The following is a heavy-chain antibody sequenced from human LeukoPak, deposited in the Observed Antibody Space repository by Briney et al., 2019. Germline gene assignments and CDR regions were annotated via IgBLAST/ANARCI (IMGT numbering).Heavy chain of an antibody. Sequence: SQTLSLTCTVSGGSTTGYYWTWIRQPPGKGLEWIGYVYYSGRTSYNASLKSRVTTSVDTSKNQFFLKLSSVTAADTAVYYCARHMSVTYDAFDIWGQGTMVTVSS. CDR3: ARHMSVTYDAFDI. CDR1: GGSTTGYY. V-gene: IGHV4-59*08. CDR2: VYYSGRT. D-gene: IGHD2-21*02. J-gene: IGHJ3*02.